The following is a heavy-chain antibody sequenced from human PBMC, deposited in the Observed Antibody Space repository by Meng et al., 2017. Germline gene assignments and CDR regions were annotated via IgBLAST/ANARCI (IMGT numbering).Heavy chain of an antibody. CDR3: ARGGSYYSY. V-gene: IGHV3-53*02. J-gene: IGHJ4*02. Sequence: EVGRVGTGGGLFQPGGSLRLSGAASGFTVSSNYMSWVRQAPGKGLEWVSVIYSGGSTYYADSVKGRFTISRDNSKNTLYLQMNSLRAEDTAVYYCARGGSYYSYWGQGTLVTVSS. CDR1: GFTVSSNY. D-gene: IGHD1-26*01. CDR2: IYSGGST.